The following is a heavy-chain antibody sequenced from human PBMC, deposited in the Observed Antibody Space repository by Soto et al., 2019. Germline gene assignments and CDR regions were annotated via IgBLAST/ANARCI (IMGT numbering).Heavy chain of an antibody. J-gene: IGHJ4*02. CDR2: ISYDGSNK. CDR1: GFTFSSYA. V-gene: IGHV3-30-3*01. CDR3: AREPIAGAATLDY. Sequence: QVQLVESGGGVVQPGRSLRLSCAASGFTFSSYAMHWVRQAPGKGLEWVAVISYDGSNKYYADSVKGRFTISRDNSKNTLYLQMNSLRAEDTAVYYCAREPIAGAATLDYWGKGNLVTVSS. D-gene: IGHD6-19*01.